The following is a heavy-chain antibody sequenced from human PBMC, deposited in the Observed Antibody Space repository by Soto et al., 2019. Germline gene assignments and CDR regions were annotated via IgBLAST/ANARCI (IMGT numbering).Heavy chain of an antibody. V-gene: IGHV4-34*01. Sequence: QVQLQQWGAGLLKPSETLSLTCAVYGGSFSGYYWSWIRQPPGKGLEWIGEINHSGSTNYNPSLKSRVTISVDPSKDQCSLKLSSVTAADTAVYYCASLPFKYSSSWYGFRPDYYYGMDVWGQGTTVTVSS. CDR3: ASLPFKYSSSWYGFRPDYYYGMDV. CDR1: GGSFSGYY. D-gene: IGHD6-13*01. J-gene: IGHJ6*02. CDR2: INHSGST.